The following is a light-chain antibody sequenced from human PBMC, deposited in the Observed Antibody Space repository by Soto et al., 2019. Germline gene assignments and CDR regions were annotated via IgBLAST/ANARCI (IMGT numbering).Light chain of an antibody. V-gene: IGKV3-15*01. CDR2: ATS. Sequence: EIVVTQSPATLSVSPGERATLSCRASQSVGNNFAWYQQKPGQAPRLLIFATSTRATGVPARFSGSGSCTEFTLTISSLQSEDFAVYYCQQYGDWPLTFGGGAKVEIE. CDR3: QQYGDWPLT. CDR1: QSVGNN. J-gene: IGKJ4*01.